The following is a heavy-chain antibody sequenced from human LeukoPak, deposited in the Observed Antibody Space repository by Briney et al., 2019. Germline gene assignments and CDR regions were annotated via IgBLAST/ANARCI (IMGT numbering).Heavy chain of an antibody. D-gene: IGHD6-19*01. CDR3: AREAIAVAGRGWFDP. CDR1: GYTFTGYY. Sequence: ASVTVSCKASGYTFTGYYMHWVRQAPGQGLEWMGWINPNSGGTNYAQKFQGRVTMTRDTPISTAYMELSRLRSDDTAVYYCAREAIAVAGRGWFDPWGQGTLVTVSS. J-gene: IGHJ5*02. V-gene: IGHV1-2*02. CDR2: INPNSGGT.